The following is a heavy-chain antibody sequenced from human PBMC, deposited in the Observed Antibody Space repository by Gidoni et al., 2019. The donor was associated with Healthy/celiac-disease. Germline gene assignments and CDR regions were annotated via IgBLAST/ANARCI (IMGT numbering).Heavy chain of an antibody. J-gene: IGHJ4*02. Sequence: QLQLQESGPGLVKPSETLSLTCTVSGRSISSSSYYWGWFRQPLGKGLEWIGSIYYSGRTYYNPSLKSRVTISVGTSKNQFSLKLSSVTAADTAVYYCARHTGSLYGSGSYYNWEYWGQGTLVTVSS. D-gene: IGHD3-10*01. CDR2: IYYSGRT. V-gene: IGHV4-39*01. CDR3: ARHTGSLYGSGSYYNWEY. CDR1: GRSISSSSYY.